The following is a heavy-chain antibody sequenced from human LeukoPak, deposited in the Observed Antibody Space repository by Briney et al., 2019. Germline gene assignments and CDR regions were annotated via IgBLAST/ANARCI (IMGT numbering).Heavy chain of an antibody. V-gene: IGHV3-21*01. CDR3: ARGSGGSCIDY. CDR2: ISSSSYI. D-gene: IGHD2-15*01. J-gene: IGHJ4*02. CDR1: GFTFSSYS. Sequence: TGGSLRLSCAASGFTFSSYSMNWVRQAPGKGLEWVSSISSSSYIYYADSVKGRFTISRDNAKNPLYLQMNSLRAEDTAVYYCARGSGGSCIDYWGQGTLVTVSS.